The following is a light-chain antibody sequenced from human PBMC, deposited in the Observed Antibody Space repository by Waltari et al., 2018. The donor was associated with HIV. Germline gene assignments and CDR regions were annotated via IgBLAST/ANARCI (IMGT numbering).Light chain of an antibody. CDR3: SSYTSSSTWV. Sequence: QSALTQPASASGSPGQSITISCTETSSDVGGYNSVSWYQQHPGKAPKLMIYDVSNRPSGVSNRFSGSKSGNTASLTISGLQAEDEADYYCSSYTSSSTWVFGGGTKLTVL. V-gene: IGLV2-14*03. CDR1: SSDVGGYNS. CDR2: DVS. J-gene: IGLJ2*01.